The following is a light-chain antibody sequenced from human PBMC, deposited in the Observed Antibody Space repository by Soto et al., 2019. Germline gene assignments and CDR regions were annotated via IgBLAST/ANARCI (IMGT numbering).Light chain of an antibody. CDR1: SSDVGSYNL. J-gene: IGLJ1*01. V-gene: IGLV2-14*02. CDR3: SSYASSTTPYV. Sequence: QSALTQPASVSGSPGQSITISCTGTSSDVGSYNLVSWYQQHPGKAPKLMIYESSKRPSGVSNRFSGSKSGNTASLTISGLQAEDEADYYCSSYASSTTPYVFGTGTKLTVL. CDR2: ESS.